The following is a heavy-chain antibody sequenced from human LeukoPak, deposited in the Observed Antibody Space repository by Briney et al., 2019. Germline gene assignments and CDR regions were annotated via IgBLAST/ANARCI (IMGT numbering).Heavy chain of an antibody. Sequence: PGGSLRLSCAASGFTFSSYAMHWVRQAPGKGLEWVAVISYDGSNEYYTDSVRGRFTISRDNSKNTLYLQMNTLRPEDTAVYYCARDHDTSGYYRYYFDYWGEGTLVPVSS. V-gene: IGHV3-30-3*01. CDR2: ISYDGSNE. CDR1: GFTFSSYA. D-gene: IGHD3-22*01. J-gene: IGHJ4*02. CDR3: ARDHDTSGYYRYYFDY.